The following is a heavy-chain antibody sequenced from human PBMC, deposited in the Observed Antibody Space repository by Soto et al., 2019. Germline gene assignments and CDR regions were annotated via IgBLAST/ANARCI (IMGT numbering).Heavy chain of an antibody. J-gene: IGHJ4*02. D-gene: IGHD3-9*01. V-gene: IGHV4-59*01. CDR1: GGSISSYY. CDR2: IYYSGNT. Sequence: SETLSLTCTVSGGSISSYYWSWIRQPPGKGLEWIGYIYYSGNTNYNPSLKSRVTISVDTSKNQFSLILNSVTAADTAVYYCARIQVPRYFDWLYIEYWGQGTLVTVSS. CDR3: ARIQVPRYFDWLYIEY.